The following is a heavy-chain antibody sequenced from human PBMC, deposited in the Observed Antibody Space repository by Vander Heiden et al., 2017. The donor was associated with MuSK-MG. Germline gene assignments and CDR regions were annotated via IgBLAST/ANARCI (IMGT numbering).Heavy chain of an antibody. J-gene: IGHJ3*02. CDR3: ARGMRGSAFDI. V-gene: IGHV3-72*01. CDR2: TRNKANSYTT. CDR1: GFNFSEHY. Sequence: EVQLVESGGGLVQPGGSLRLSCAACGFNFSEHYMDGVRQAPGKGLEWVGRTRNKANSYTTEYAASVKGRFTISRDDSKNSLYLQMNSLKTEDTAVYYCARGMRGSAFDIWGQGTMVTVSS. D-gene: IGHD3-10*01.